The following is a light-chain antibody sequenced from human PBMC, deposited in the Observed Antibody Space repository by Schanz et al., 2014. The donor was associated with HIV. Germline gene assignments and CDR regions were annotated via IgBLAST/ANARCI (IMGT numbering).Light chain of an antibody. J-gene: IGKJ1*01. CDR2: KAS. CDR3: QQYSSYSPT. V-gene: IGKV1-5*03. CDR1: QGISSY. Sequence: DIQMTQSPSAVSASVGDRVTITCRASQGISSYLNWYQQKPGKAPKLLIYKASSLESGVPSRFSGSGSGTEFTLTISSLQPEDFATYYCQQYSSYSPTFGQGTKVEV.